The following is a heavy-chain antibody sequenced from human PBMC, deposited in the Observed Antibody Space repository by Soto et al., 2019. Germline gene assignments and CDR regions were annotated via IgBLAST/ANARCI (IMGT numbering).Heavy chain of an antibody. J-gene: IGHJ4*02. Sequence: GESLKISCKVSGDSFTGFWIGWVRQMPGKGLEWLGGIYPRDSDTRYSPSFQGQVTISADKSLSTAYLQWNSLQASDTAIYYCARQHPLDSRVWFTWGQGTLVTVSS. D-gene: IGHD6-19*01. CDR3: ARQHPLDSRVWFT. V-gene: IGHV5-51*01. CDR1: GDSFTGFW. CDR2: IYPRDSDT.